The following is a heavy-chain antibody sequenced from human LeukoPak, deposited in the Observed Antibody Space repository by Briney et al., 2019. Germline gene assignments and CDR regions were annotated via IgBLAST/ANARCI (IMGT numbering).Heavy chain of an antibody. D-gene: IGHD6-19*01. V-gene: IGHV1-24*01. CDR3: ATALVGSGWYGLCFY. CDR1: GYTLTELS. Sequence: ASVKVSCKVSGYTLTELSMHWVRQAPGKGLEWMGGFDPEDGETIYAQKFQGRVTMTEDTSTDTAYMELGSLKSEDTAVYYCATALVGSGWYGLCFYWGQGTLVTVSS. J-gene: IGHJ4*02. CDR2: FDPEDGET.